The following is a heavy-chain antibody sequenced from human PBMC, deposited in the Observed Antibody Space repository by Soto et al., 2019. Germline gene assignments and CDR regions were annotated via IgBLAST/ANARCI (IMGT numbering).Heavy chain of an antibody. CDR2: ISGSGGST. D-gene: IGHD3-3*01. J-gene: IGHJ4*02. CDR1: GFNFSSYA. V-gene: IGHV3-23*01. Sequence: GGSLRLSCTASGFNFSSYAMSWVRQAPGKGLEWVSAISGSGGSTYYADSVKGRFTISRDNSKNTLYLQMNSLRAEDTAVYYFAKVSTGVDYDFWSGYLDYWGQGTLVTVSS. CDR3: AKVSTGVDYDFWSGYLDY.